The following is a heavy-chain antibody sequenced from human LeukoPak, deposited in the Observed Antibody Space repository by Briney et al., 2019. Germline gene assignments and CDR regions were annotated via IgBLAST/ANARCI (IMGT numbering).Heavy chain of an antibody. J-gene: IGHJ4*02. CDR1: GFTFSSYA. CDR3: AKDLTYCSGGSCEHRPLFDY. Sequence: GGSLRLSCAASGFTFSSYAMSWVRQATGKGLELVSATSGSGGSTYYAECVKGRFTISRDNSKNTLYLQMNSLRAEDTAVYYCAKDLTYCSGGSCEHRPLFDYWGQGTLVTVSS. V-gene: IGHV3-23*01. CDR2: TSGSGGST. D-gene: IGHD2-15*01.